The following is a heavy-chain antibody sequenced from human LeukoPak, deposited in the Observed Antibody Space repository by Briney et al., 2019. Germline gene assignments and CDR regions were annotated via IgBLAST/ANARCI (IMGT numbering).Heavy chain of an antibody. Sequence: SETLSLTCTVSGASINSDYWTWVRQVAGKGLEWIGYIYTSGSTNYNPSLKSRVTISVDTSKNQFSLKLSSVTAADTAVYYCASTLYSSSWYNWFDPWGQGTLVTVSS. CDR1: GASINSDY. J-gene: IGHJ5*02. CDR3: ASTLYSSSWYNWFDP. CDR2: IYTSGST. D-gene: IGHD6-13*01. V-gene: IGHV4-4*09.